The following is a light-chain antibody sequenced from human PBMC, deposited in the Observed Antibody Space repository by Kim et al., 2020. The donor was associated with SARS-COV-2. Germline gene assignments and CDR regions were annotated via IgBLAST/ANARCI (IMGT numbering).Light chain of an antibody. J-gene: IGKJ4*01. CDR1: QSISSY. V-gene: IGKV1-39*01. CDR3: QQSYSTPLLT. CDR2: AAS. Sequence: DIQMTQFPSSLSASVGDRVTITCRASQSISSYLNWYQQKVGKAPKLLIYAASSLQGGVPSRFSGSGSGTEFTLTITSLQPEDFATYYCQQSYSTPLLTFGGGTKVDIK.